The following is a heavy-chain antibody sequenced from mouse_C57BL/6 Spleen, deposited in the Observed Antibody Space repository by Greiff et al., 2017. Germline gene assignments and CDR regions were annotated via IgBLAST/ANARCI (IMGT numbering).Heavy chain of an antibody. CDR3: ASCSSYWYFDV. J-gene: IGHJ1*03. D-gene: IGHD1-1*01. Sequence: VQLQQPGAELVMPGASVKLSCKASGYTFTSYWMHWVKQRPGQGLEWIGEIDPSDSYTNYNQKFKGKSTLTVDKSSSTAYMQLSSLTSEDSAVYYCASCSSYWYFDVWGTGTTVTVSS. CDR1: GYTFTSYW. V-gene: IGHV1-69*01. CDR2: IDPSDSYT.